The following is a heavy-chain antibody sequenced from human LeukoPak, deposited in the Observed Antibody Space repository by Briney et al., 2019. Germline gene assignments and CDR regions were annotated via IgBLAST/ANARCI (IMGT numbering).Heavy chain of an antibody. V-gene: IGHV4-4*07. CDR3: ARGPLTS. D-gene: IGHD3-3*01. J-gene: IGHJ4*02. CDR1: GGAISSYY. Sequence: SQTLALTCTVSGGAISSYYWRWIPQPARKGLEWIGRIYTSGSTNYNPSLKSRVKMSVDTSKNQFSLELSSVTAADTAVYYCARGPLTSWGQGTLVTVSS. CDR2: IYTSGST.